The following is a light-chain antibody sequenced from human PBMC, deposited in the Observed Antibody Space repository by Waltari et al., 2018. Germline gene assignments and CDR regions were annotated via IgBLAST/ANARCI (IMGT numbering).Light chain of an antibody. J-gene: IGKJ1*01. V-gene: IGKV3-11*01. CDR2: DAS. CDR1: QTVSTY. CDR3: LQRSLWPWT. Sequence: IVLTQSPATLSLSPGERATLSCRASQTVSTYLAWFQQKPGQAPRLLIYDASNRAPGIPARFSGSGSGTDFSLTISSLEPEDFAVYYCLQRSLWPWTFGQGTKVPVK.